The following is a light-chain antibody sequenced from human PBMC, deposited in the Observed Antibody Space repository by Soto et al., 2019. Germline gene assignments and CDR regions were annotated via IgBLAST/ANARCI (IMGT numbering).Light chain of an antibody. CDR2: GAS. CDR3: QQYMSSLT. J-gene: IGKJ1*01. CDR1: QSVDTTF. V-gene: IGKV3-20*01. Sequence: EIVLTQSPGSLSLSPGQRATLSCRASQSVDTTFFAWYQKKPGQAPRLLIYGASKRATGIPDRFSGGGSGTDFTLIISRLEPEDFAVEYWQQYMSSLTFGQGTKVEIK.